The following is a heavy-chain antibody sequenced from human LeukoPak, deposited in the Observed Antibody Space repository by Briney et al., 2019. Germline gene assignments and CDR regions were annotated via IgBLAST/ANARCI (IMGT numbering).Heavy chain of an antibody. Sequence: PGGSLRLSCSASGFTFSSYGMHWVRQAPGKGLEWVAFIRFDGSNKYYADSVKGRFTISRDKSKNTLYLQMNSLRAEDTAVYYCAREKGLWFGELFYAFDIWGQGTMVTVSS. D-gene: IGHD3-10*01. CDR3: AREKGLWFGELFYAFDI. J-gene: IGHJ3*02. CDR1: GFTFSSYG. CDR2: IRFDGSNK. V-gene: IGHV3-30*02.